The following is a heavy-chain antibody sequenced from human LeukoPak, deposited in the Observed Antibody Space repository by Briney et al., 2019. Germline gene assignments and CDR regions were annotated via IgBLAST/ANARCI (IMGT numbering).Heavy chain of an antibody. CDR1: GYSFTSYW. Sequence: GEPLKISCKGAGYSFTSYWIGWVRQMPGKGLEGMGIIYPGDSDTRYSPSFQGQVTISADKSISTAYLQWSSLKASDTAMYYCARAASSSSSFYYYYMDVWGKGTTVTVS. J-gene: IGHJ6*03. CDR3: ARAASSSSSFYYYYMDV. CDR2: IYPGDSDT. V-gene: IGHV5-51*01. D-gene: IGHD6-6*01.